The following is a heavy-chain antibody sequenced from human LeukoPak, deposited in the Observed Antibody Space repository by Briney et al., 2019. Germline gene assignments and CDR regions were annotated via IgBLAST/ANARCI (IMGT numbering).Heavy chain of an antibody. D-gene: IGHD6-19*01. V-gene: IGHV4-59*01. Sequence: SETLSLTCTVSGGSISSYYWSWIRQPPGKGLEWIGYIYYSGSTNYNPSLKSRVTISVDTSKSQFSLKLSSVTAADTAVYYCARGPYSSGWYVSDYWGQGTLVTVSS. J-gene: IGHJ4*02. CDR1: GGSISSYY. CDR3: ARGPYSSGWYVSDY. CDR2: IYYSGST.